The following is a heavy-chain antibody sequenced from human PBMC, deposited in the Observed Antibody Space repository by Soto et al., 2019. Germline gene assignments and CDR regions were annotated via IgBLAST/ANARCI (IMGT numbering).Heavy chain of an antibody. D-gene: IGHD3-10*01. CDR1: GGSFSGYY. Sequence: SETLSLTCAVYGGSFSGYYWSWIRQPPGKGLEWIGEINHSGSTNYNPSLKSRVTISVDTSKNQFSLKLSSVTAADTAVYYCARASMVRGVNPIWGQGTLVTVSS. J-gene: IGHJ4*02. CDR3: ARASMVRGVNPI. CDR2: INHSGST. V-gene: IGHV4-34*01.